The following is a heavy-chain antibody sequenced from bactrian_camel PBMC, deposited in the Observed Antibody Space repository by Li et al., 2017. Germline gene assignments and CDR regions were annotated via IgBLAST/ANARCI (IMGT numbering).Heavy chain of an antibody. CDR2: IAYDGWVS. CDR1: GFQFSDYP. CDR3: VRGTPTLATGDNY. Sequence: VQLVESGGGSAQAGGSLRLSCIASGFQFSDYPMSWVRQAPGKDLEWIAQIAYDGWVSRYNDPAKGRFTHSRDNAKSTVYLQMNSLKPEDTAVYYCVRGTPTLATGDNYWGRGTQVTVS. V-gene: IGHV3S42*01. J-gene: IGHJ4*01. D-gene: IGHD2*01.